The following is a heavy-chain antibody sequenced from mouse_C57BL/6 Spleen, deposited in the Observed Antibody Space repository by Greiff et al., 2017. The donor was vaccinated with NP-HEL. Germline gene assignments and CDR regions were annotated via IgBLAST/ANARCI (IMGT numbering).Heavy chain of an antibody. D-gene: IGHD2-5*01. CDR3: ARNSNTEGYYAMDY. CDR1: GYTFTSYW. CDR2: IHPNSGST. V-gene: IGHV1-64*01. Sequence: QVQLKQPGAELVKPGASVKLSCKASGYTFTSYWMHWVKQRPGQGLEWIGMIHPNSGSTNYNEKFKSKATLTVDKSSSTAYMQLSSLTSEDSAVYYCARNSNTEGYYAMDYWGQGTSVTVSS. J-gene: IGHJ4*01.